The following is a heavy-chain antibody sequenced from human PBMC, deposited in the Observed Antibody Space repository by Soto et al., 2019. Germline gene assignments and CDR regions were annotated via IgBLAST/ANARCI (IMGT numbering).Heavy chain of an antibody. Sequence: EVQLLESGGGLVQPGGSLRLSCAASGFSFTNYAMHWVRQASGKGLEWVSSMSGSGGGTYYADSVKGRFTISRDNSKYTLFLQMNSLRAEDTALYYCAGAYCSGTTCYGLYGMDVWGQGTTVTVSS. CDR3: AGAYCSGTTCYGLYGMDV. CDR1: GFSFTNYA. D-gene: IGHD2-2*01. CDR2: MSGSGGGT. J-gene: IGHJ6*02. V-gene: IGHV3-23*01.